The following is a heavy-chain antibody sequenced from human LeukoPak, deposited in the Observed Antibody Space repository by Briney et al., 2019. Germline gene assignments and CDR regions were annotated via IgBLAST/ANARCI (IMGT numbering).Heavy chain of an antibody. D-gene: IGHD2-2*01. V-gene: IGHV4-31*03. CDR1: GGSISSGGYY. CDR2: IYYSGST. Sequence: SETLSLTCTVSGGSISSGGYYWSWIRQHPGKGLEWIGYIYYSGSTYYNPSLKSRVTISVDTSKNQFSLKLSSVTAADTAVYYCARDQIVVVPAARNMGDYYYYGMDVWGQGTTVTVSS. CDR3: ARDQIVVVPAARNMGDYYYYGMDV. J-gene: IGHJ6*02.